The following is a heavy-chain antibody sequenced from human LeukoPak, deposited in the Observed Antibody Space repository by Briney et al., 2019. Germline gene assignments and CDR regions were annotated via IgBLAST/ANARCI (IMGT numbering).Heavy chain of an antibody. D-gene: IGHD2-15*01. CDR1: GGSISSGGYY. V-gene: IGHV4-31*03. Sequence: SETLSLTCTVSGGSISSGGYYWSWIRQHPGKGLEWIGYIYYSGSAYYNPSLKSRVTISVDTSKNQFSLKLSSVTAADTAVYYCAREVVVVAATSYFDYWGQGTLVTVSS. CDR2: IYYSGSA. J-gene: IGHJ4*02. CDR3: AREVVVVAATSYFDY.